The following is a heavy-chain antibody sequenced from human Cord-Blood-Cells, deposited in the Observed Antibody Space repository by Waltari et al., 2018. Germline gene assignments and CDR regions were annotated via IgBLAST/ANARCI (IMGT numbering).Heavy chain of an antibody. D-gene: IGHD6-19*01. V-gene: IGHV1-2*02. CDR1: GYTFPAPS. CDR3: ARALYSSGWYYFDY. Sequence: QVPLVQSGAEVKNPGAPVKVSRKASGYTFPAPSMHLAPPAPGQGREWIGWNNPNSGGTNYAQKFQGRVTMTRDTSISTAYMELSRLRSDDTAVYYCARALYSSGWYYFDYWGQGTLVTVSS. CDR2: NNPNSGGT. J-gene: IGHJ4*02.